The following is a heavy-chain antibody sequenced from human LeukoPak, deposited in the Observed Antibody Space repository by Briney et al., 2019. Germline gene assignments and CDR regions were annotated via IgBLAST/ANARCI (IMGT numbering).Heavy chain of an antibody. CDR1: GYTFTSYG. Sequence: GASVKVSCKASGYTFTSYGISWVRQAPGQGLEWMEWISAYNGNTNYAQKLQGRVTMTTDTSTSTAYMELRSLRSDDTAVYYCAAVTPMNYYYYYGMDVWGQGTTVTVSS. CDR2: ISAYNGNT. CDR3: AAVTPMNYYYYYGMDV. D-gene: IGHD4-11*01. J-gene: IGHJ6*02. V-gene: IGHV1-18*01.